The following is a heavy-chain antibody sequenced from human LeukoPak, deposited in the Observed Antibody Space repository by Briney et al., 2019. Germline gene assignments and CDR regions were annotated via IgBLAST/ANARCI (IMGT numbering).Heavy chain of an antibody. J-gene: IGHJ4*02. V-gene: IGHV1-69*04. CDR1: GGTFSSYA. CDR3: ARDVPAANGESKGIFDY. D-gene: IGHD2-2*01. CDR2: IILILGIA. Sequence: SVKVSCKASGGTFSSYAISWVRQAPGQGLEWMGRIILILGIANYAQKFQGRVTITADKSTSTAYMELSSLRSEDTAVYYCARDVPAANGESKGIFDYWGQGTLVTVSS.